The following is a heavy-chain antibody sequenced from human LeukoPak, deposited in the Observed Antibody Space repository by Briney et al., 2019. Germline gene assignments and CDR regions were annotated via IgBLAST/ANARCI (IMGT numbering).Heavy chain of an antibody. CDR3: ARAEVGASTHDAFDF. CDR1: GYTFTGYY. D-gene: IGHD1-26*01. CDR2: INPSGGST. J-gene: IGHJ3*01. Sequence: ASVKVSCKASGYTFTGYYMHWVRQAPGKGLEWMGIINPSGGSTSYAQKFQGRVTMTRDMSTSTVYMELSSLRSEDTAVYYCARAEVGASTHDAFDFWGQGTMVTVSS. V-gene: IGHV1-46*01.